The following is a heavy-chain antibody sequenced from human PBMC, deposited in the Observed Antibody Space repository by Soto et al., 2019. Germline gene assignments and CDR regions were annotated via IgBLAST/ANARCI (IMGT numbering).Heavy chain of an antibody. J-gene: IGHJ5*02. Sequence: EVQLVESGGGVVKPGGSLRLSCAASGFTFSSYSMNWVRQAPGKGLEWVSSISSSSSYIYYADAVKGRFTFSRENDKNPLYVQMNSLCAEDTAVYSCARPSHEAIVVVPDDSHFAPWGQGTLVTVSS. CDR1: GFTFSSYS. D-gene: IGHD2-2*01. CDR3: ARPSHEAIVVVPDDSHFAP. CDR2: ISSSSSYI. V-gene: IGHV3-21*01.